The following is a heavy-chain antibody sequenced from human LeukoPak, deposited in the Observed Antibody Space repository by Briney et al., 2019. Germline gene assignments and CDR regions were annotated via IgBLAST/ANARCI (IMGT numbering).Heavy chain of an antibody. Sequence: PSETLSLTCTVSGGSISSYYWSWIRQPPGKGLEWFGYFYYSGSTNYNPSLKSRVTISVDTSKNQFSLKLSSVTAADTAVYYCARPNSSGWSSYWYFDLWGRGTLVTVSS. D-gene: IGHD6-19*01. CDR2: FYYSGST. J-gene: IGHJ2*01. CDR3: ARPNSSGWSSYWYFDL. V-gene: IGHV4-59*01. CDR1: GGSISSYY.